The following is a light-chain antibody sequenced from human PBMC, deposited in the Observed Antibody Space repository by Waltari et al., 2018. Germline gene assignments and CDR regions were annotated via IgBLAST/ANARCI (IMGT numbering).Light chain of an antibody. CDR1: QSIGIN. Sequence: EMVMTQSPLTLSVSPGERATLSCRASQSIGINLAWYQQKPGQAPRLLISDASTRAAGIPARFTGSGSGTEFTLTISRLQSEDFAFYYCQQYNNWPRGTFGQGTKVEIK. CDR3: QQYNNWPRGT. V-gene: IGKV3-15*01. J-gene: IGKJ1*01. CDR2: DAS.